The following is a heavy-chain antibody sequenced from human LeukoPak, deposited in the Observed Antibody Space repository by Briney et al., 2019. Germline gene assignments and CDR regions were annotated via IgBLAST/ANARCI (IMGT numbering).Heavy chain of an antibody. CDR2: TRNKANSYTT. CDR1: GFTFSDHY. J-gene: IGHJ4*02. CDR3: ARETLGAPDY. V-gene: IGHV3-72*01. D-gene: IGHD7-27*01. Sequence: GGSLRLSCAASGFTFSDHYMDWVRQAPGKGLEWVGRTRNKANSYTTEYAASVKGRFTISRGDSKNSLYLQMNSLKTEDTAVYYCARETLGAPDYWGQGTLVTVSS.